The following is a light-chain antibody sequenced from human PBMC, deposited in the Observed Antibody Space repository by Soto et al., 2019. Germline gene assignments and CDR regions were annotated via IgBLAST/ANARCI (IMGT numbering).Light chain of an antibody. CDR1: DTDVGQDKS. Sequence: QSALTQPASVSGSRGQSIIISCVGRDTDVGQDKSVSWYQQGPGQAPKLLIFEVTNRPSGVSKRFSGSRSGNTASLTISGLQPDDEGDYFCASYTDTDTLVFGTGTKLTVL. CDR3: ASYTDTDTLV. V-gene: IGLV2-14*01. J-gene: IGLJ1*01. CDR2: EVT.